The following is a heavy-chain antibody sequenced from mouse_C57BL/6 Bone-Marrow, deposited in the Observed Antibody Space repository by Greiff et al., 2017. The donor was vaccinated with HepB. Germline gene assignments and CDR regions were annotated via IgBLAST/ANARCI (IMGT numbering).Heavy chain of an antibody. CDR2: IDPENGDT. Sequence: EVKLMESGAELVRPGASVKLSCTASGFNIKDDYMHWVKQRPEQGLEWIGWIDPENGDTEYASKFQGKATITADTSSNTAYLQLSSLTSEDTAVYYCTGYYGSSGYWYFDVWGTGTTVTVSS. D-gene: IGHD1-1*01. V-gene: IGHV14-4*01. CDR3: TGYYGSSGYWYFDV. J-gene: IGHJ1*03. CDR1: GFNIKDDY.